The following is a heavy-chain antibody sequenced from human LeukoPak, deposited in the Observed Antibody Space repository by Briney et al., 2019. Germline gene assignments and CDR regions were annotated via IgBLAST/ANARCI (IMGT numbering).Heavy chain of an antibody. CDR1: GFTFSSYA. CDR3: AKSFEPWIQLWEYYFDY. V-gene: IGHV3-30-3*02. Sequence: GRSLRLSCAASGFTFSSYAMHWVRQAPGKGLEWVAVISYDGSNKYYADSVKGRFTISRDNSKNTLYLQMNSLRAEDTAVYYCAKSFEPWIQLWEYYFDYWGQGTLVTVSS. D-gene: IGHD5-18*01. CDR2: ISYDGSNK. J-gene: IGHJ4*02.